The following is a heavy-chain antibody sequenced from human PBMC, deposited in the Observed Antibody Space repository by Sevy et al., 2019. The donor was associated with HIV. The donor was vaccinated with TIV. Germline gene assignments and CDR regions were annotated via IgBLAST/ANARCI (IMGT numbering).Heavy chain of an antibody. Sequence: GGSLRLSCAASGFTFSSYAMHWVRQAPDKGLEWVAVISYDGSIKYYADSVKGRFTISRDNSKNALYLQMNSLRAEDTAVYYCARDTKLHYSNYDAFDIWGQGTMVTVSS. CDR2: ISYDGSIK. J-gene: IGHJ3*02. V-gene: IGHV3-30-3*01. CDR3: ARDTKLHYSNYDAFDI. CDR1: GFTFSSYA. D-gene: IGHD4-4*01.